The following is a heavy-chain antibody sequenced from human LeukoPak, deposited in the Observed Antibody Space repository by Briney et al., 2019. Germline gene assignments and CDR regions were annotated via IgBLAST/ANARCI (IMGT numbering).Heavy chain of an antibody. Sequence: GGSLRLSCAASGFTFSSDSMNWVRQAPGKGLEWVGFIRSKAYGGTTEYAASVKGRFTISRDDSKSIAYLQMNSLKTEDTAVYYCTREGRGSDAFDYWGQGTLVTVSS. CDR2: IRSKAYGGTT. J-gene: IGHJ4*02. D-gene: IGHD3-16*01. V-gene: IGHV3-49*04. CDR3: TREGRGSDAFDY. CDR1: GFTFSSDS.